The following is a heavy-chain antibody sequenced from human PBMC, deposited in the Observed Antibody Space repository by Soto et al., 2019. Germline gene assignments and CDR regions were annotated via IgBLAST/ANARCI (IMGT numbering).Heavy chain of an antibody. CDR3: EHASLSYYDSSGSQKAFDI. D-gene: IGHD3-22*01. Sequence: GPTLVNPTQTLTLTCTFSGFSLSTSGVGVGWIRQPPGKALEWLALIYWNDDKRYSPSLKSRLTITKDTSKNQVVLTMTNMDPLDTATYYFEHASLSYYDSSGSQKAFDIWGQGTVVTVSS. CDR1: GFSLSTSGVG. V-gene: IGHV2-5*01. J-gene: IGHJ3*02. CDR2: IYWNDDK.